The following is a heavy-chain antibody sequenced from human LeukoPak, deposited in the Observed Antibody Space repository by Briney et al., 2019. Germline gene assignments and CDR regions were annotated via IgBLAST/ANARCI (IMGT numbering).Heavy chain of an antibody. CDR3: ARVPGPNWFDP. J-gene: IGHJ5*02. CDR2: MYHSGST. V-gene: IGHV4-38-2*02. CDR1: GYSISSGYY. Sequence: SETLSLTCTVSGYSISSGYYWGWIRQPLGKGLEWIGSMYHSGSTYYNPSLRSRVTISVDTSKNQISLNLRSVTAADTAVYYCARVPGPNWFDPWGQGTLVTVSS.